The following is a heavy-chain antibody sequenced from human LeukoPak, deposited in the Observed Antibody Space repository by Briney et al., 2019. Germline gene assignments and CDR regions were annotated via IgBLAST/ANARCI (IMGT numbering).Heavy chain of an antibody. CDR3: ARVNSSSWYEVDY. Sequence: GGSLRLSCAASGFTFSTYGFHWVRQAPGKGLEWVAVISYDETYKYYADSVKGRFTISRDNSKNTLYLQMHSLRAEDTAVYYCARVNSSSWYEVDYWGQGTLVTVSS. D-gene: IGHD6-13*01. CDR1: GFTFSTYG. V-gene: IGHV3-30*03. CDR2: ISYDETYK. J-gene: IGHJ4*02.